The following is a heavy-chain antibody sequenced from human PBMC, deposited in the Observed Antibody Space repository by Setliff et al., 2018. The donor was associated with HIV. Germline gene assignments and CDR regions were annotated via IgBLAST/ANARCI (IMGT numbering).Heavy chain of an antibody. CDR2: VYYNGDT. D-gene: IGHD2-21*02. V-gene: IGHV4-31*03. CDR3: ARAPGVTPFDH. J-gene: IGHJ4*02. Sequence: PSETLSLTCTVSGGSISSGGCYWSWIRQHPEKGLEWIGYVYYNGDTYYNPSLKSRVTLSVDTSKNQFSLNLSSVTAADTAVYYCARAPGVTPFDHWGPGTLVTVSS. CDR1: GGSISSGGCY.